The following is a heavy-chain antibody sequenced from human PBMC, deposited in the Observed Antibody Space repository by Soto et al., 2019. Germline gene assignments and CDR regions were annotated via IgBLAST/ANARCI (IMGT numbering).Heavy chain of an antibody. V-gene: IGHV1-69*13. D-gene: IGHD5-18*01. J-gene: IGHJ4*02. CDR2: IIPIFGTA. CDR3: ARSSGIQLWYEYYFDY. Sequence: SVKVSCKASGGTFSSYAISWVRQAPGQGLEWMGGIIPIFGTANCAQKFQGRVTITADESTSTAYMELSSLRSEDTAVYYCARSSGIQLWYEYYFDYWGQGTLVTVSS. CDR1: GGTFSSYA.